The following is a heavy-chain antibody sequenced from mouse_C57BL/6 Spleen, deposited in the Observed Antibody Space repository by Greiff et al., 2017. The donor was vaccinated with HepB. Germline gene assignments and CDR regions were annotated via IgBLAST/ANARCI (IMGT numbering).Heavy chain of an antibody. CDR1: GYTFTSYW. J-gene: IGHJ1*03. D-gene: IGHD2-5*01. Sequence: QVQLKQSGAELVKPGASVKMSCKASGYTFTSYWITWVKQRPGQGLEWIGDIYPGSGSTNYNEKFKSKATLTVDTSSSTAYMQLSSLTSEDSAVYYCARNRYSNYVYFDVWGTGTTVTVSS. V-gene: IGHV1-55*01. CDR3: ARNRYSNYVYFDV. CDR2: IYPGSGST.